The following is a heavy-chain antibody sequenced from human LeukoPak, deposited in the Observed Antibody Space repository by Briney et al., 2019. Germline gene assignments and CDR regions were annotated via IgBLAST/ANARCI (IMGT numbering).Heavy chain of an antibody. J-gene: IGHJ3*02. Sequence: GGSLRLSCAASGFTFSNFYMSWIRQAPGKGLEWVSFISSASTYTNFADSVKGRFTVSRDNAKNSLFLQMNSLSAEDTAVYYCAKFLTGQYDAFDIWGQGTMVTVSA. CDR2: ISSASTYT. CDR1: GFTFSNFY. CDR3: AKFLTGQYDAFDI. V-gene: IGHV3-11*03. D-gene: IGHD3-9*01.